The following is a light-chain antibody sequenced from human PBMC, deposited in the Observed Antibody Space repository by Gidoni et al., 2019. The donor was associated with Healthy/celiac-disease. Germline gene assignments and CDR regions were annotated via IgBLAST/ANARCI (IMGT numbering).Light chain of an antibody. Sequence: EIVFTQSPGTLSLSPGERATLSCRASQSVSSSYLAWYQQKPGQAPRLLIYGASSRATGIPDRFSGSGSGTDFTLTISRLEPEDFAVYYCQQYGSSPGITFGGGTKVEIK. CDR1: QSVSSSY. CDR3: QQYGSSPGIT. J-gene: IGKJ4*01. CDR2: GAS. V-gene: IGKV3-20*01.